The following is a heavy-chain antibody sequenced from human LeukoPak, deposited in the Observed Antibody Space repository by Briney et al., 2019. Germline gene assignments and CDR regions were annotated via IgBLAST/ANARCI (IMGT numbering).Heavy chain of an antibody. J-gene: IGHJ6*03. D-gene: IGHD6-13*01. CDR2: ISSSSSYI. V-gene: IGHV3-11*06. CDR3: ARSQVGAAGNYYYYMDV. CDR1: GFTCSDYY. Sequence: GGSLRLSCAASGFTCSDYYMSWILQAPGKGLEWVSSISSSSSYIYYADSVKGRFTISRDNAKNSLYLQMNSLRAEDTAVYYCARSQVGAAGNYYYYMDVWGKGTTVTVSS.